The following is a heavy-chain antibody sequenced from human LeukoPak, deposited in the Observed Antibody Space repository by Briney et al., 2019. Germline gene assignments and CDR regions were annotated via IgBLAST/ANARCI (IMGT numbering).Heavy chain of an antibody. Sequence: PGGSLRLSCAASGFTFSSYGMHWVRQAPGKGLEWVAFIRYDGSNKYYADSVKGRFTISRDNSKNTLYLQMNSLRAEDTAVYYCANTVGEVAGPFDYWGQGTLVTVSS. J-gene: IGHJ4*02. CDR2: IRYDGSNK. V-gene: IGHV3-30*02. D-gene: IGHD6-19*01. CDR3: ANTVGEVAGPFDY. CDR1: GFTFSSYG.